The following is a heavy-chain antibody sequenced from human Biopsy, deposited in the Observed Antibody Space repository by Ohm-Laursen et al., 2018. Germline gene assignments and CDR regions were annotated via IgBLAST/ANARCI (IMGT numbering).Heavy chain of an antibody. CDR2: IYYSGST. V-gene: IGHV4-59*08. CDR1: GGSISSYY. J-gene: IGHJ6*02. Sequence: GTLSLTCTVSGGSISSYYWSWIRQPPGKGLECIGYIYYSGSTNYSPSLNSRVTMSVDTSKNQFSLKLSSVTAADTAVYYCARLWGGYHFHGMDVWGQGTTVTVSS. D-gene: IGHD7-27*01. CDR3: ARLWGGYHFHGMDV.